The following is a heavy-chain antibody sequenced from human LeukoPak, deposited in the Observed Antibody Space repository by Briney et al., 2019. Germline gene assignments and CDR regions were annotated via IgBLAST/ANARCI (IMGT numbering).Heavy chain of an antibody. CDR2: ISAYNGNT. CDR3: ARGVYDFWSGRPHDAFDI. D-gene: IGHD3-3*01. Sequence: ASVKVSCKASGYTFTSYGISWVRQAPGQGLEWMGWISAYNGNTNYAQKRQGRVTMTTDTSTSTAYMELRSLRSDDTAVYYCARGVYDFWSGRPHDAFDIWGQGTMVTVSS. V-gene: IGHV1-18*01. J-gene: IGHJ3*02. CDR1: GYTFTSYG.